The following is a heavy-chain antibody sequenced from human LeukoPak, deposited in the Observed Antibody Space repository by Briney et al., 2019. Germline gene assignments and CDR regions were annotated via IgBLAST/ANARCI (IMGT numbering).Heavy chain of an antibody. CDR3: ARGAHRCSSTSCYPHGFDP. V-gene: IGHV4-34*01. Sequence: PSETLSLTCAVYGGSFSGYYWSWIRQSPGKGLEWIGEINHSGSTDYNPSVKSRVSISVDTSNNQFSLKLSSVTAADTAVYFCARGAHRCSSTSCYPHGFDPWGQGTLVTVSS. J-gene: IGHJ5*02. D-gene: IGHD2-2*01. CDR2: INHSGST. CDR1: GGSFSGYY.